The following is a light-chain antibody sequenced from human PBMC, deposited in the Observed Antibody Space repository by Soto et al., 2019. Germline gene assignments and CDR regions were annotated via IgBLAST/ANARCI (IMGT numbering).Light chain of an antibody. CDR3: KHYRSSAPEFT. CDR2: GAS. CDR1: QSVSSSY. J-gene: IGKJ3*01. Sequence: EIVLTQSPGTLSLSPGERATLSCRASQSVSSSYLAWYQQSPCQAPRLLIFGASYRATGIPDSFSGSGSGTDITLTISRLEPEDFAVYFCKHYRSSAPEFTFGPGTKVDSK. V-gene: IGKV3-20*01.